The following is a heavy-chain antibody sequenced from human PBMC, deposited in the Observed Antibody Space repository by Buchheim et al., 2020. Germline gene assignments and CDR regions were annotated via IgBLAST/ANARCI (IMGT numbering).Heavy chain of an antibody. Sequence: QLQLQESGPGLVKPSETLSLTCTVSGGSISSSSYYWGWIRQPPGKGLEWIGSIYSSGSTYYNPSLKSRVTRSVDTSKNQFSLKLSSVTAADTAVYYCARDRRSYYYDSSGYYYGAPFDYWGQGTL. J-gene: IGHJ4*02. V-gene: IGHV4-39*07. D-gene: IGHD3-22*01. CDR3: ARDRRSYYYDSSGYYYGAPFDY. CDR2: IYSSGST. CDR1: GGSISSSSYY.